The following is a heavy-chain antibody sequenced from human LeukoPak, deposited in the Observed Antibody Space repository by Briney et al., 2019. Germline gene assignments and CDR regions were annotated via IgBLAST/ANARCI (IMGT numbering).Heavy chain of an antibody. CDR2: IKEDGSEK. CDR3: ARRPGWFDP. J-gene: IGHJ5*02. V-gene: IGHV3-7*01. CDR1: GFTLSSYW. Sequence: PGGSLRLSCAASGFTLSSYWMRWVRQAPGKGLEWVANIKEDGSEKYYVDSVKGRFTISRDNAKNSLYLQMNSLRAEDTAVYYCARRPGWFDPWGQGTLVTVSS.